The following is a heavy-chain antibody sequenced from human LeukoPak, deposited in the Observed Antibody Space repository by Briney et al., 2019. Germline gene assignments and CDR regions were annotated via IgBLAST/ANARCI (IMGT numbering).Heavy chain of an antibody. CDR1: GFTFDDYA. D-gene: IGHD3-22*01. J-gene: IGHJ3*02. V-gene: IGHV3-9*01. Sequence: PGRSLRLSCAASGFTFDDYAMHWVRQAPGKGLEWVSGITWNSDTIDYADSVKGRFTISRDNAKNSLYLQMNSLRAEDTALYYCAKDTTYYYDSSGYDGFDIWAKGQWSPSLQ. CDR3: AKDTTYYYDSSGYDGFDI. CDR2: ITWNSDTI.